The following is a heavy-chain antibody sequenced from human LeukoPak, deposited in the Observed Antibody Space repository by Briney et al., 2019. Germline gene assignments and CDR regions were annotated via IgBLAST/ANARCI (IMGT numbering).Heavy chain of an antibody. J-gene: IGHJ4*02. CDR1: GFTFSSYG. D-gene: IGHD3-10*01. V-gene: IGHV3-23*01. CDR3: AKDRVRGEGLLDY. Sequence: PGGSLRLSCAASGFTFSSYGMHWVRQAPGKGLEWVSIISGSGGNTFYADSVKGRFTISRDNSKNTLYLQMNSLRAEDTALYYCAKDRVRGEGLLDYWGQGTLVTVSS. CDR2: ISGSGGNT.